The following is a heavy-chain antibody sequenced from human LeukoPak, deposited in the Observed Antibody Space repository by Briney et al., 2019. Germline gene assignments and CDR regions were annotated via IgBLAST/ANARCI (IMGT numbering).Heavy chain of an antibody. CDR1: GYSISSGYY. CDR3: ARDQGVGVNDY. Sequence: SETLSLTCTVSGYSISSGYYWGWIRQPPGQGLEWIGSIYHSGSTYYNPSLKSRVTISVDTSKNQFSLKLSSVTAADTAVYYCARDQGVGVNDYWGQGTLVTVSS. CDR2: IYHSGST. D-gene: IGHD1-26*01. V-gene: IGHV4-38-2*02. J-gene: IGHJ4*02.